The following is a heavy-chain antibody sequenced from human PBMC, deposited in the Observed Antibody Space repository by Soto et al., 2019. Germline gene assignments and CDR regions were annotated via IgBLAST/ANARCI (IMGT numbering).Heavy chain of an antibody. V-gene: IGHV4-34*01. CDR3: ARGDIHGSGSYYKSYYYYGMDV. J-gene: IGHJ6*02. CDR2: INHSGST. Sequence: SETLSLTCAVYGGSFSGYYWSWIRQPPGKGLEWIGEINHSGSTNYNPSLKSRVTISVDTSKNQFSLKLSSVTAADTAVYYCARGDIHGSGSYYKSYYYYGMDVWGQGTTVTVSS. CDR1: GGSFSGYY. D-gene: IGHD3-10*01.